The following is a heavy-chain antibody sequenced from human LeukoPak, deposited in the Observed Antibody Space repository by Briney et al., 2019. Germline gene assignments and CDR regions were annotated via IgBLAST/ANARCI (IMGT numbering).Heavy chain of an antibody. D-gene: IGHD3-10*01. J-gene: IGHJ4*02. CDR3: TTDLTGSADVDY. Sequence: GGSLRLSCAASGFTFSNAWMSWVRQAPGKGLEWVGRIKSKTDGGTTDYAAPVKGRFNIPRDDSKHTLYLQMKSLKTEDTAVYYCTTDLTGSADVDYWGQGTLVTVSS. CDR2: IKSKTDGGTT. CDR1: GFTFSNAW. V-gene: IGHV3-15*01.